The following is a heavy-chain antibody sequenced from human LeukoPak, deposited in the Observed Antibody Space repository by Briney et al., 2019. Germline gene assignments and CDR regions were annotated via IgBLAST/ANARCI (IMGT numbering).Heavy chain of an antibody. CDR1: GYMTNTYW. D-gene: IGHD3-22*01. Sequence: GESLKISCKASGYMTNTYWIAWVRQMPGKGLEWMGIIYPGDSDPRYRPSFEGQVNISAGKSISTAYLQWNSLKASDTAMYYCARVHDSSGYYWYFDLWGRGTLVTVSS. CDR3: ARVHDSSGYYWYFDL. CDR2: IYPGDSDP. J-gene: IGHJ2*01. V-gene: IGHV5-51*01.